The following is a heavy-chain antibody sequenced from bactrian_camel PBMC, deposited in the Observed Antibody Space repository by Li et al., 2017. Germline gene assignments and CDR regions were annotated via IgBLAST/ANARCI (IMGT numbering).Heavy chain of an antibody. CDR1: GYTYNRNC. V-gene: IGHV3S1*01. Sequence: QVQLVESGGGSVQAGGSLRLSCAASGYTYNRNCMAWFRQAPGKEREGVARIATGSGNTYYADSVKGRFTIARDNAKSTLYLQMNSLKIEDTAVYYCALGSSRQATMTARGKGTQVTVS. D-gene: IGHD3*01. CDR2: IATGSGNT. J-gene: IGHJ4*01.